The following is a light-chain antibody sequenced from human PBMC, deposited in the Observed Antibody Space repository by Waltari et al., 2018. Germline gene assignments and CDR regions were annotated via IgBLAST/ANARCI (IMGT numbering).Light chain of an antibody. Sequence: SYELAQPPSVSVSPGQTASITCSGDTLRKRYVCWYQQKPGQSPVLVMFQDIKRPSWIPELIFGAKSGNTATLTISGTQATDEADYYCQSWDGSTASVVFGGGTKLTVL. CDR3: QSWDGSTASVV. CDR2: QDI. V-gene: IGLV3-1*01. J-gene: IGLJ2*01. CDR1: TLRKRY.